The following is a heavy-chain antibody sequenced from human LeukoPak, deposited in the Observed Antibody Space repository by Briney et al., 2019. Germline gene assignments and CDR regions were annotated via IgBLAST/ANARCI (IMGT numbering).Heavy chain of an antibody. Sequence: GASVKVSCKASGYTFTSYGINWVRQATGQGLEWMGWMNPSSGNTGYAQKFQGRVTITRNTSISTAYMELSSLRSEDTAVYYCARVGSSRTYYYYYYMDVWGKGTTVTVSS. D-gene: IGHD6-13*01. CDR2: MNPSSGNT. CDR3: ARVGSSRTYYYYYYMDV. J-gene: IGHJ6*03. CDR1: GYTFTSYG. V-gene: IGHV1-8*03.